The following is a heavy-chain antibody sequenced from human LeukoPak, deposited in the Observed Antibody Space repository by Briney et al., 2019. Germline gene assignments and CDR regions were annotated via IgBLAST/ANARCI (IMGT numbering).Heavy chain of an antibody. J-gene: IGHJ4*02. CDR3: AGGQHSGSFPYYLDY. CDR1: GFTISDYI. CDR2: ISTSGSYI. V-gene: IGHV3-21*06. D-gene: IGHD1-26*01. Sequence: GGSLRLSCVASGFTISDYIMSWVRQAPGKGLEWVSSISTSGSYIHYADSVKGRFTMSRDNAKNSLYLRMNSLRADDTAVYYCAGGQHSGSFPYYLDYWGQGTLVTVSS.